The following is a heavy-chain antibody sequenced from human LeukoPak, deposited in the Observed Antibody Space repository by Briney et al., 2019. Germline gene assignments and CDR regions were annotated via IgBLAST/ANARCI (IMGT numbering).Heavy chain of an antibody. J-gene: IGHJ5*02. CDR3: ARDSSDWFDP. Sequence: GASVKVSCKASVYTFTSYAISWVRQAPGQGLEWMGGIITIFGTANYAKKFQGRVTITADKSTRTAYMELSSLRSEDTAVYYCARDSSDWFDPWGQGTLVTVSS. CDR1: VYTFTSYA. V-gene: IGHV1-69*06. CDR2: IITIFGTA.